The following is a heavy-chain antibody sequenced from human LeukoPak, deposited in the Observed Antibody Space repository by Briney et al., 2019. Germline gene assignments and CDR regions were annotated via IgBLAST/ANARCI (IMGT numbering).Heavy chain of an antibody. CDR3: ARDVYTGGYYLDY. CDR2: TYSSGST. V-gene: IGHV3-53*01. D-gene: IGHD7-27*01. CDR1: GFTVSSNY. J-gene: IGHJ4*02. Sequence: GGSLRLSCAASGFTVSSNYMSWVRQAPGKGLEWVSVTYSSGSTYYADSVKGRFTISRDNSKNTLDLQMNSLRAEDTAVYYCARDVYTGGYYLDYWGQGTLVTVSS.